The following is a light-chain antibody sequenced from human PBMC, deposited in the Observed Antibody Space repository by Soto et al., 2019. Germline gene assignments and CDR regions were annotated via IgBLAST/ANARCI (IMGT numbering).Light chain of an antibody. CDR1: QSVSSSS. Sequence: DIMFTEYAGTLYLCPRERTTIYCRASQSVSSSSLAWYQHKRGQAPRLLIHGASSRATGIPDRFSGSGSGTDFTLTIRRREPEGSAVYYCQQYGGSAGTVGQGTRVE. J-gene: IGKJ5*01. CDR2: GAS. V-gene: IGKV3-20*01. CDR3: QQYGGSAGT.